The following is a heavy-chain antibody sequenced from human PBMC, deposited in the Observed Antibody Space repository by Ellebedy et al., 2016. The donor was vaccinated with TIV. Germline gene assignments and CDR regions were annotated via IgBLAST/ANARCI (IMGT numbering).Heavy chain of an antibody. CDR1: GGSISSYY. Sequence: PSETLFLTCTVSGGSISSYYWSWIRQPPGKALEWIGYIDYSGSTNYNPSLKSRVTISLDMSKNQFSLNLNSVTAADTAMYYCARSYGDIDYWGQGTLVTVSS. J-gene: IGHJ4*02. CDR3: ARSYGDIDY. D-gene: IGHD4-17*01. CDR2: IDYSGST. V-gene: IGHV4-59*01.